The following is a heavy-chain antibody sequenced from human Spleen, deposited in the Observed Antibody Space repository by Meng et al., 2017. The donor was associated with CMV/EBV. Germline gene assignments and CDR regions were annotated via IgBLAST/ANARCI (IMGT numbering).Heavy chain of an antibody. CDR2: IYDSGST. J-gene: IGHJ4*02. Sequence: GSLRLSCIVHGASANTFRNNFWTWMRQPPGKGLEWIGHIYDSGSTNHNPSLKSRVTISVDTSKNQFSLKLSSVTAADTAVYYCARDSGSMIVYWGQGTLVTVSS. V-gene: IGHV4-59*02. CDR1: GASANTFRNN. CDR3: ARDSGSMIVY. D-gene: IGHD3-22*01.